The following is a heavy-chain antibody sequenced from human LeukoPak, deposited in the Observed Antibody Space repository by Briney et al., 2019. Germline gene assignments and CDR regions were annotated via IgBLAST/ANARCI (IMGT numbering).Heavy chain of an antibody. D-gene: IGHD3-10*01. CDR3: ATLRYYYGSGSHPK. Sequence: SETLSLTCAVYGGSFSGYYWSWIRQPPGKGLEWIGEINHSVSTNYNPSLKSRVTISVDTSKNQFSLKLSSVTAADPAVYYCATLRYYYGSGSHPKWGQGTLVTVSS. V-gene: IGHV4-34*01. CDR2: INHSVST. J-gene: IGHJ4*02. CDR1: GGSFSGYY.